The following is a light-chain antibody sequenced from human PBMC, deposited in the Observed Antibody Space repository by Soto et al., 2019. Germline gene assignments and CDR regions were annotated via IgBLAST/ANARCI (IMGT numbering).Light chain of an antibody. CDR3: QQYNKWQTWT. J-gene: IGKJ1*01. CDR2: RTS. Sequence: EIVMTQSPATLSVSPGERATLSCRASQSIGTNLAWYQQKPGQAPRVLIPRTSTRATGNPARFSGSGSETEFTLTISSVQAEDVGVYYCQQYNKWQTWTFGQGTKVEIK. CDR1: QSIGTN. V-gene: IGKV3-15*01.